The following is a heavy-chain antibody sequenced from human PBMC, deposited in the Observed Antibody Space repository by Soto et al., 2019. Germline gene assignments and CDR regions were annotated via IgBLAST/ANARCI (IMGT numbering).Heavy chain of an antibody. Sequence: GGSLGLSCAASGFTFSNYEMHWVRQAPGKGLEYVSGISNNGAHTDYAKSVKGRFTISRDNSENTLYLQMGSLRAEDMALYYCVGWGYGSSRPNGSMGFWRKGTSGTVS. CDR3: VGWGYGSSRPNGSMGF. CDR2: ISNNGAHT. V-gene: IGHV3-64*01. CDR1: GFTFSNYE. J-gene: IGHJ6*03. D-gene: IGHD6-13*01.